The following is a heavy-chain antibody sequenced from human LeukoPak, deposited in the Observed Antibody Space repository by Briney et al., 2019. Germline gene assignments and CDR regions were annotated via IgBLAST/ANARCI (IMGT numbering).Heavy chain of an antibody. V-gene: IGHV1-2*02. Sequence: ASVKVSCKASGYTFTGYYMHWVRQAPGQGLEWMGWINPNSGGTNYAQKFQGRVTMTRDTSISTAYMELSSLRSEDTAVYYCARPLGNYGGNSPWYMDVWGKGTTVTVSS. CDR2: INPNSGGT. J-gene: IGHJ6*03. D-gene: IGHD4-23*01. CDR1: GYTFTGYY. CDR3: ARPLGNYGGNSPWYMDV.